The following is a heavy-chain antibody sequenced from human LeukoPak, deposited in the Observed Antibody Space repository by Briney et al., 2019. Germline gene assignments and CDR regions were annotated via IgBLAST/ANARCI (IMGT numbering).Heavy chain of an antibody. J-gene: IGHJ4*02. CDR1: NYTFTSYG. CDR3: ARDGSGVWFDY. D-gene: IGHD3-10*01. CDR2: INAYNGDT. V-gene: IGHV1-18*01. Sequence: GSVKVSCKASNYTFTSYGISWVRQAPGQGLEWMAWINAYNGDTNYAQKFQGRVTLTTDTSTSTAYMELRSLRSDDTAVYYCARDGSGVWFDYWGQGTLVTVSS.